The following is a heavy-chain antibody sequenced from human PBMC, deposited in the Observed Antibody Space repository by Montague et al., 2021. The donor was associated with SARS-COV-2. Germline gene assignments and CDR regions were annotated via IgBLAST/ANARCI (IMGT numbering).Heavy chain of an antibody. CDR1: GFTFSTFW. Sequence: CLSLSCAASGFTFSTFWMTWVRQVPGKGLEWVAHIKQDGSEKYYVDSVKGRFTTSRDNAKNSLYLQLDSLRAEDTAVYYCARGYDSSGYQYWGQGTLVTVSS. D-gene: IGHD3-22*01. J-gene: IGHJ4*02. V-gene: IGHV3-7*05. CDR3: ARGYDSSGYQY. CDR2: IKQDGSEK.